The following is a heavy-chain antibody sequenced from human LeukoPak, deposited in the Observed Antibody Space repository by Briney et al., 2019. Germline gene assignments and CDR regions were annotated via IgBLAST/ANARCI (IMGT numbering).Heavy chain of an antibody. D-gene: IGHD3-10*01. CDR3: ARESDYYGSGSYFAY. CDR1: GGSISSYS. J-gene: IGHJ4*02. CDR2: IYYSGST. Sequence: RTSETLSLTCTVSGGSISSYSWSWIRQPPGKGLEWIGYIYYSGSTNYNPSLKSRVTISVDTSNNQFSLKLSSVTAADTAVYYCARESDYYGSGSYFAYWGQGTLVTVSS. V-gene: IGHV4-59*01.